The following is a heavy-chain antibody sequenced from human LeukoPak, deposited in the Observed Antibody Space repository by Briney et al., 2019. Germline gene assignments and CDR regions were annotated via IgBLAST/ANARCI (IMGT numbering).Heavy chain of an antibody. CDR3: AGHFTAYSNRANAFDI. D-gene: IGHD4-11*01. CDR2: IYPGDSDT. CDR1: GYSFTNYW. Sequence: GESLKISCKGSGYSFTNYWIGWVRQMPGKGLEWMGIIYPGDSDTRYSPSFQGQVTISADKSISTAYLRWSSLKASDTAMYYCAGHFTAYSNRANAFDIWGQGTTVTVSS. J-gene: IGHJ3*02. V-gene: IGHV5-51*01.